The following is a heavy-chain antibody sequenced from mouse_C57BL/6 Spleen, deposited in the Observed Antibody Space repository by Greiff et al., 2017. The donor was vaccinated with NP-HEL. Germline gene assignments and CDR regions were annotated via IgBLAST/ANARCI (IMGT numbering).Heavy chain of an antibody. J-gene: IGHJ4*01. V-gene: IGHV1-61*01. CDR3: ARGEDYYAMDY. CDR2: IYPSDSET. Sequence: QVQLQQSGAELVRPGSSVKLSCKASGYTFTSYWMDWVKQRPGQGLEWIGNIYPSDSETHYNQKFKDKATLTVDKSSSTAYMQLSSLTSEDSAVYYCARGEDYYAMDYWGQGTSVTVSS. CDR1: GYTFTSYW.